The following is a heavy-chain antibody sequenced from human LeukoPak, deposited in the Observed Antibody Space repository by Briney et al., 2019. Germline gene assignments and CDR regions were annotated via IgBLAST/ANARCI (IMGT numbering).Heavy chain of an antibody. CDR3: ARTDDSGWYFDV. CDR1: GYSFTSYW. V-gene: IGHV5-51*01. CDR2: ISPGDSDT. D-gene: IGHD6-25*01. J-gene: IGHJ2*01. Sequence: GESLKISCKGSGYSFTSYWIGWVRQMPGKGLEWMGIISPGDSDTRYSPSFQGQVTISADKSISTTFLQWSSLKASNTAMYYCARTDDSGWYFDVWGRGTLVTVSS.